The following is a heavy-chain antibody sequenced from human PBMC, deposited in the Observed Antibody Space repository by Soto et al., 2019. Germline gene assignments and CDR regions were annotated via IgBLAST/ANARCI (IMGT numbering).Heavy chain of an antibody. Sequence: PGGSLRLSCAASGFNFITYSLNWVRQAPGKGLEWVASISSSAIYIDYADSVKGRFTTSRDNAKNILYLQMNSLRAEDTALYYCVTGWSEYWGQETLVTVSS. CDR1: GFNFITYS. CDR2: ISSSAIYI. D-gene: IGHD2-15*01. CDR3: VTGWSEY. V-gene: IGHV3-21*01. J-gene: IGHJ4*02.